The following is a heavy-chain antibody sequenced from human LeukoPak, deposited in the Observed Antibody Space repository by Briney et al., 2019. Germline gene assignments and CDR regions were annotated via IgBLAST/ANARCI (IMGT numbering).Heavy chain of an antibody. D-gene: IGHD3-10*01. CDR3: ARYVYGSGSYYNWFDP. J-gene: IGHJ5*02. CDR1: GGSLSSYY. V-gene: IGHV4-59*01. CDR2: IYYTGST. Sequence: SETLSLTCAVSGGSLSSYYWSWIRQPPGAGPEWIGYIYYTGSTNYNPSLKSRVTISVDTSKKQFSLKLSSVTAVDTAVYYCARYVYGSGSYYNWFDPWGQGTLVTVSS.